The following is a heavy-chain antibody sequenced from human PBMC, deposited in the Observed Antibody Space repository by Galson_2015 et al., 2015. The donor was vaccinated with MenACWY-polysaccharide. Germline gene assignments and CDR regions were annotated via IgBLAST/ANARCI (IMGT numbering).Heavy chain of an antibody. V-gene: IGHV4-59*01. D-gene: IGHD6-13*01. Sequence: SETLSLTCTVSGGSISSGYWSWIRQPPGEGLEWIGYVYYSGSTNYNPSLKSRVTMSVDTSNNQFSLKLSSVTAADTAVYYCAGYLRNNDYTMDVWGQGTTVTVSS. J-gene: IGHJ6*02. CDR1: GGSISSGY. CDR3: AGYLRNNDYTMDV. CDR2: VYYSGST.